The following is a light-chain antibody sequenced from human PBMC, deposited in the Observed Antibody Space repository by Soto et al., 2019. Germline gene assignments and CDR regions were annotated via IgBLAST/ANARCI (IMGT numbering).Light chain of an antibody. V-gene: IGKV3-11*01. CDR3: QQRSNTRLT. CDR2: DAS. Sequence: EIVLTQSPATLSLSPGERATLSCRASQSVSSYLAWYQQKPGQAPRLLIYDASNRATGIPARFSGSGSGTDFTLTISSLEPEDVAVYYCQQRSNTRLTFGGGTKVEIK. J-gene: IGKJ4*01. CDR1: QSVSSY.